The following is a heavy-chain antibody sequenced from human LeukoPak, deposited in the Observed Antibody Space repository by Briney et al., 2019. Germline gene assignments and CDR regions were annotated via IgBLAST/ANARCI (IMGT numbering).Heavy chain of an antibody. CDR3: AKDSYPVPEGQGDAFDI. V-gene: IGHV3-30*02. J-gene: IGHJ3*02. CDR2: IRYDGSNK. D-gene: IGHD3-16*01. CDR1: GFTFSSYG. Sequence: PGGSLRLSCAASGFTFSSYGMHWVRQAPGKGLEWVAFIRYDGSNKYYADSVKGRFTISRDNSKNTLYLQMNSLRAEDTAVYYSAKDSYPVPEGQGDAFDIWGQGTMVTVSS.